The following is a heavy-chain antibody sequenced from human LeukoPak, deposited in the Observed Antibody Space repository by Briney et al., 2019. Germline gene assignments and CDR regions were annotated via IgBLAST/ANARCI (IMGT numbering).Heavy chain of an antibody. Sequence: KPSETLSLTCAVSGYSISSGYYWGWIRQPPGKGLEWIGSIYHSGSTYYNPSLKSRVTISVDTSKNQFSLKLSSVTAADTAVYYCAGRYFDWLFHPGAEYFQHWGQGTLVTVSS. J-gene: IGHJ1*01. V-gene: IGHV4-38-2*01. CDR3: AGRYFDWLFHPGAEYFQH. CDR2: IYHSGST. CDR1: GYSISSGYY. D-gene: IGHD3-9*01.